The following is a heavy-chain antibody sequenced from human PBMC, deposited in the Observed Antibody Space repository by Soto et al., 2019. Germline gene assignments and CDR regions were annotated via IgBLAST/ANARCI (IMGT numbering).Heavy chain of an antibody. V-gene: IGHV1-46*01. CDR3: ARDKTLIRAHIWQQLVRSCGMDV. D-gene: IGHD6-13*01. CDR1: GYTFTSYY. J-gene: IGHJ6*02. Sequence: GASVKVSCKASGYTFTSYYMHWVRQAPGQGLEWMGIINPSGGSTSYAQKFQGRVTMTRDTSTSTVYMELSSLRSEDTAVYYCARDKTLIRAHIWQQLVRSCGMDVWGQGTTVTVSS. CDR2: INPSGGST.